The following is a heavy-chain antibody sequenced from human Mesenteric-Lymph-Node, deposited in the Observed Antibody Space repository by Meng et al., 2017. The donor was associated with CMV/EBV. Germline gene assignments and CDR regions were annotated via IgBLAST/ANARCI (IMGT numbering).Heavy chain of an antibody. J-gene: IGHJ4*02. D-gene: IGHD4-23*01. CDR3: ARHQRWLKSEGGFNY. Sequence: QVQLQQWGAGLLKPSETLSLTCAGYGGSFSGYYWSWIRQPPGKGLEWIGEINHSGSTNYNPSLKSRVTISVDTSKNQFSLKLSSVTAADTAVYYCARHQRWLKSEGGFNYWGQGTLVTVS. CDR1: GGSFSGYY. CDR2: INHSGST. V-gene: IGHV4-34*01.